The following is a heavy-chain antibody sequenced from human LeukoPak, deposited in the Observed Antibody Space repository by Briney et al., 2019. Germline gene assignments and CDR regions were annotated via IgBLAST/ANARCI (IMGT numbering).Heavy chain of an antibody. CDR3: AKDHPQVRGVIDY. V-gene: IGHV3-30*02. CDR1: GFTFSSYG. Sequence: GGSLRLSCAASGFTFSSYGMHWVRQAPGKGLEWVAFIRYDGSNKYYADSVKGRLTIPRDNSKNTLYLQMNSLRAEDTAVYYCAKDHPQVRGVIDYWGQGTLVTVSS. D-gene: IGHD3-10*01. J-gene: IGHJ4*02. CDR2: IRYDGSNK.